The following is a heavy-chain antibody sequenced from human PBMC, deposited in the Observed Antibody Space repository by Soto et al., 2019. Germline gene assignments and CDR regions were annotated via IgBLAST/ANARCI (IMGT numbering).Heavy chain of an antibody. Sequence: QVQLQEAGPGLVKPSETLSLTCTVSGDSMTKYYWSWIRQPAGKGLEWIWRIYTSGSTNYNPSLRIRVTMSIDTSNKHFSLSLKSVTAADTAVYYCARTVGAAYYFDFWGQGALVTVAS. D-gene: IGHD1-26*01. CDR1: GDSMTKYY. CDR3: ARTVGAAYYFDF. CDR2: IYTSGST. V-gene: IGHV4-4*07. J-gene: IGHJ4*02.